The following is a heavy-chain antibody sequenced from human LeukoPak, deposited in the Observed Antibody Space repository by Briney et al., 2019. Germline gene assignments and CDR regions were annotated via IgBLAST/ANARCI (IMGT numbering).Heavy chain of an antibody. J-gene: IGHJ4*02. D-gene: IGHD2-15*01. CDR2: ISTSGGST. V-gene: IGHV3-23*01. Sequence: PGGSLRLSCAASEFTFSNYGMTWVRQAPGKGLEWVSSISTSGGSTYYADSVKGRFTISRDTSRSTLYLQMNSLRAEDAAVYYCAKAPVTSCRGAFCYPFDYWGQGTLVTVSS. CDR1: EFTFSNYG. CDR3: AKAPVTSCRGAFCYPFDY.